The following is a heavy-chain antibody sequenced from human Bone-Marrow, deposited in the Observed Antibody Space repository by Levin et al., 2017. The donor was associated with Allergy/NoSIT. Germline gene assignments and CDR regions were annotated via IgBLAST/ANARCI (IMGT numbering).Heavy chain of an antibody. D-gene: IGHD5-12*01. J-gene: IGHJ6*02. CDR3: GINPRGYVSGMDV. CDR1: GFTFSSYS. CDR2: ISSSSSYI. Sequence: GGSLRLSCAASGFTFSSYSMNWVRQAPGKGLEWVSSISSSSSYIYYADSVKGRFTISRDNAKNSLYLQMNSLRAEDTAVYYCGINPRGYVSGMDVWGQGTTVTVSS. V-gene: IGHV3-21*01.